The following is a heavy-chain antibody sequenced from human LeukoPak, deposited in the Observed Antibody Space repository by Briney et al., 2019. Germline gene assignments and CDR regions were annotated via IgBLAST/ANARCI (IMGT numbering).Heavy chain of an antibody. V-gene: IGHV3-74*01. CDR3: ARPFSSNWYCLDY. CDR1: GLTLTNYW. Sequence: GGSLRLSCGASGLTLTNYWIHWVRQVPGKGLVWVSRISGDGSSTSYADSVKGRFTISRDNAKNTVYLQMNSLRVEDTAVYYCARPFSSNWYCLDYWGQGTLVTVSS. D-gene: IGHD6-13*01. J-gene: IGHJ4*02. CDR2: ISGDGSST.